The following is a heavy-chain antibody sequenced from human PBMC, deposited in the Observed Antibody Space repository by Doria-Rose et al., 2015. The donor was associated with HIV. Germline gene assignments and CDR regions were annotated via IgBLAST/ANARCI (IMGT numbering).Heavy chain of an antibody. CDR1: GVSLSSPGMG. V-gene: IGHV2-26*01. CDR2: MSADGER. CDR3: ARIKSSRWYHKYYFDF. D-gene: IGHD6-13*01. J-gene: IGHJ4*02. Sequence: QVTLKESGPVLVKPTETLTLTCTVSGVSLSSPGMGVSWIRQPTVKALEWLANMSADGERSYKTSLRSRLTISRGTSKSQVVLTMTDMDPVDTATYYCARIKSSRWYHKYYFDFWGQGTLVIVSA.